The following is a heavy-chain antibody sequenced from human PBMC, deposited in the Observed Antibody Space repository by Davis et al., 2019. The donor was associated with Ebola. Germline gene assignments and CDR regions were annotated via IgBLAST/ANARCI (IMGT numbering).Heavy chain of an antibody. D-gene: IGHD3-3*01. Sequence: ASVKVSCKASGYIFTSYFMHWVRQAPGQGLEWMGMINPRGGSTSYAQKFQGRVTMTRDTSTSTVYMELSSLRSEDTAVYYCARGGWSSYNWFDPWGQGTLVTVSS. V-gene: IGHV1-46*01. J-gene: IGHJ5*02. CDR1: GYIFTSYF. CDR2: INPRGGST. CDR3: ARGGWSSYNWFDP.